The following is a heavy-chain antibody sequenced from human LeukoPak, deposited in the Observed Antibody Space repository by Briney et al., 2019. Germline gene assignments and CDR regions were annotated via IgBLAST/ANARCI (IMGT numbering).Heavy chain of an antibody. D-gene: IGHD5-24*01. V-gene: IGHV1-8*01. CDR3: ARGRWLQQRPNWFDP. Sequence: ASVKVSCKASGYTFTSYDINWVRQATGQGLEWMGWMNPNSGNTDYAQKFQDRVTMTRDTSITTAYMELSSLRSEDTAVYYCARGRWLQQRPNWFDPWGQGTLVTVSS. J-gene: IGHJ5*02. CDR1: GYTFTSYD. CDR2: MNPNSGNT.